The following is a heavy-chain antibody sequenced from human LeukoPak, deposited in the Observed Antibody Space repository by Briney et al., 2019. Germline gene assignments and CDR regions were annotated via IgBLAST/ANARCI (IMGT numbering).Heavy chain of an antibody. Sequence: SQTLSLTCTVSGGSISNGLYYWTWIRQPPGKGLEWIGYIYHSGSTYYNPSLKSRVTISVDRSKNQFSLKLSSVTAADTAVYYCARGYSYGPNWFDPWGQGTLVTVSS. J-gene: IGHJ5*02. CDR3: ARGYSYGPNWFDP. D-gene: IGHD5-18*01. CDR2: IYHSGST. CDR1: GGSISNGLYY. V-gene: IGHV4-30-2*01.